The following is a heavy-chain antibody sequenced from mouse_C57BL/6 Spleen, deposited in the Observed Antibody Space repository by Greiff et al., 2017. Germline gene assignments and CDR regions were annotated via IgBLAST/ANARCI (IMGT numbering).Heavy chain of an antibody. Sequence: DVHLVESGGGLVKPGGSLKLSCAASGFTFSSYAMSWVRQTPEKRLEWVATISDGGSYTYYPDNVKGRFTISRDNAKNNLYLQMSHLKSEDTAMYYCARDYYGSSHYYAMDYWGQGTSVTVSS. CDR1: GFTFSSYA. D-gene: IGHD1-1*01. J-gene: IGHJ4*01. V-gene: IGHV5-4*01. CDR2: ISDGGSYT. CDR3: ARDYYGSSHYYAMDY.